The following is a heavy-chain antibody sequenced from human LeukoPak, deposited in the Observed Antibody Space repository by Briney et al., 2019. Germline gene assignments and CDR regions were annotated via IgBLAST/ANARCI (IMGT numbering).Heavy chain of an antibody. D-gene: IGHD2-15*01. Sequence: PSETLSLTCTVSGGSISSGDYYWSWIRQPPGKGLEWIGYIYYSGSTYYNPSLKSRVTISVDTSKNQFSLKLSSVTAADTAVYYCASYCSGGSRYSDYWGQGTLVTVSS. V-gene: IGHV4-30-4*08. CDR1: GGSISSGDYY. CDR3: ASYCSGGSRYSDY. J-gene: IGHJ4*02. CDR2: IYYSGST.